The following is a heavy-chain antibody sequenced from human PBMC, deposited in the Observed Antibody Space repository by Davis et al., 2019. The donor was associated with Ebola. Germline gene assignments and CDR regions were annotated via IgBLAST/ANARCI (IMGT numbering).Heavy chain of an antibody. CDR3: ARSGLSFGVVKYHYGMDV. Sequence: GGSLRLSCAASGLTFINYAMTWVRQAPGKGLEWVSTISGSGARKFYAGSVKGRFTVSRDNSKKTMYLQMNSLRAEDTAVYYCARSGLSFGVVKYHYGMDVWGKGTTVTVSS. CDR2: ISGSGARK. CDR1: GLTFINYA. D-gene: IGHD3-3*01. J-gene: IGHJ6*04. V-gene: IGHV3-23*01.